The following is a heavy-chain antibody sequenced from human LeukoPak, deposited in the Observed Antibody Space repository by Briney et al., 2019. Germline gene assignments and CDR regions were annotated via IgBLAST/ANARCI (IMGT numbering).Heavy chain of an antibody. J-gene: IGHJ4*02. CDR1: GYTLTELS. Sequence: ASVKVSCKVSGYTLTELSMHWVRQAPGKGLEWMGGFDPEDGEAICAQKFRGRVTMTEDTSTDTAYMELSSLRSEDTAVYYCATVPEYYYDSSGFYGPFDYWGQGTLVTVSS. CDR2: FDPEDGEA. D-gene: IGHD3-22*01. CDR3: ATVPEYYYDSSGFYGPFDY. V-gene: IGHV1-24*01.